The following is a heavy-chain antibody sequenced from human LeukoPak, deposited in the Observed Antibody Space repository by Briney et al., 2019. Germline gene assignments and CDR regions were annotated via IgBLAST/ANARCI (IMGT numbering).Heavy chain of an antibody. Sequence: SETLSLTCTVSGGSISSYYWSWIRQPPGKGLEWIGYIYYSGSTNYNPSLKSRVTISVDTSKNQFSLKLTSVTAADTAVYYCARAVMVAVAGGRFDYWGQGTLVTVSS. CDR2: IYYSGST. J-gene: IGHJ4*02. CDR3: ARAVMVAVAGGRFDY. D-gene: IGHD6-19*01. V-gene: IGHV4-59*12. CDR1: GGSISSYY.